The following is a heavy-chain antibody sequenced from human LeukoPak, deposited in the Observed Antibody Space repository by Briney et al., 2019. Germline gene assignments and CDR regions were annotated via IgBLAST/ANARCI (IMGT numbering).Heavy chain of an antibody. CDR3: TPRPGSSGWSGY. V-gene: IGHV3-7*02. D-gene: IGHD6-19*01. CDR2: IQQDGSEK. J-gene: IGHJ4*02. Sequence: GGSLRLSCAASGFTFSSYWMIWVRQAPGKGLEWAANIQQDGSEKYYVDSVKGRFTISRDNAKNSLYLQMNSLRADDTAVYYCTPRPGSSGWSGYWGQGTLVTVSS. CDR1: GFTFSSYW.